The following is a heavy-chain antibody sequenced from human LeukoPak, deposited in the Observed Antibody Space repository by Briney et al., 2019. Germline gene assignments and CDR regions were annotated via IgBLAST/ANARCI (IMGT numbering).Heavy chain of an antibody. D-gene: IGHD1-14*01. CDR2: ISESGSAI. CDR3: ARVRPWVNPDYYYYYMDV. Sequence: GGSLRLSCAASGFTFSSYEMNWVRLAPGKGLEWVSYISESGSAIYYADSVKGRFTISRDNAKNSLYLQMNSLRAEDTAVYYCARVRPWVNPDYYYYYMDVWGKGTTVTVSS. J-gene: IGHJ6*03. CDR1: GFTFSSYE. V-gene: IGHV3-48*03.